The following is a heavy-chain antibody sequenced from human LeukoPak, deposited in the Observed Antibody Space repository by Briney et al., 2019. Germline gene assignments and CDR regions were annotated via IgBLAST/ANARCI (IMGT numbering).Heavy chain of an antibody. Sequence: PGGSLRLSCAASGFNFNTYTMNWVRQAPGKGLEWVSSISSSSSYIYYADSVRGRFTISRDNAKNSLYLQMNSLRAEDTAVYYCARDGVYSSNFDYWGQGTLVTVSS. CDR3: ARDGVYSSNFDY. CDR2: ISSSSSYI. CDR1: GFNFNTYT. J-gene: IGHJ4*02. D-gene: IGHD6-19*01. V-gene: IGHV3-21*01.